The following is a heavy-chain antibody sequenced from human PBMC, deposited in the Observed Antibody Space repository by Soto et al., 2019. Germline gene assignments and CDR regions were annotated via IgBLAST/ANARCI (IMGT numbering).Heavy chain of an antibody. V-gene: IGHV1-69*12. D-gene: IGHD5-18*01. CDR1: GGTFSSYA. CDR3: ARRTLYVDTAMVNAFDI. CDR2: IIPIFGTA. Sequence: QVQLVQSGAEVKKPGSSVKVSCKASGGTFSSYAISWVRQAPGQGLEWMGGIIPIFGTANYAQKFQGRVTITADESTSTAYMELRSLRSEDTAVYYCARRTLYVDTAMVNAFDIWGQGTMVTVSS. J-gene: IGHJ3*02.